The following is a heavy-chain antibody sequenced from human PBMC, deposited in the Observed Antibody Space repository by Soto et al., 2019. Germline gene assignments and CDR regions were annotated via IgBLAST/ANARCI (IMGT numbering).Heavy chain of an antibody. Sequence: ASEKVSCKASGYTFTRYYMHWVRQATGQGLERMGIINPNDGSTSYAQKLQGRVNMTRETSRSTVYMELRSQKSEDTDAYHCALPHYDSLVSNCSDPRGNGTPVTV. D-gene: IGHD3-22*01. CDR1: GYTFTRYY. V-gene: IGHV1-46*04. CDR3: ALPHYDSLVSNCSDP. CDR2: INPNDGST. J-gene: IGHJ5*02.